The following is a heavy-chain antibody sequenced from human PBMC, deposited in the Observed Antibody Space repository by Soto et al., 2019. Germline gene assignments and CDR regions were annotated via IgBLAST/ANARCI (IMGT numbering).Heavy chain of an antibody. CDR1: GFTFSTYV. V-gene: IGHV3-23*01. J-gene: IGHJ4*02. CDR3: AKEASNDNGDCVDY. D-gene: IGHD4-17*01. CDR2: ISGSGDST. Sequence: PGGSLRLSCAASGFTFSTYVMSWVRQAPGKGLEWGSTISGSGDSTHYADSVKGRFTISRDNSKNTLYLQMNSLRADDTAVYYCAKEASNDNGDCVDYWGQGTLVTVSS.